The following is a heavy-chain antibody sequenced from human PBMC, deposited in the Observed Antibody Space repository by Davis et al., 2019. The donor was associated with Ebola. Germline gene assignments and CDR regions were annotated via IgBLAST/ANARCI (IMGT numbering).Heavy chain of an antibody. CDR1: GYNINNYW. D-gene: IGHD5-12*01. V-gene: IGHV5-10-1*01. Sequence: GESLKISCKGSGYNINNYWITWVRQMHGKGLEWRGRIYLSGYYNNYSPSFQGHITISADRSISTAYLQWSSLKASDSAIYYCARHRYSTSANDAFDVWGQGTLVTVSS. CDR3: ARHRYSTSANDAFDV. J-gene: IGHJ3*01. CDR2: IYLSGYYN.